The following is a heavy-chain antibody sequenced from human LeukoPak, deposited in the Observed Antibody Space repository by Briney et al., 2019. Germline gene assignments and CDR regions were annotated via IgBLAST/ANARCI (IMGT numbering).Heavy chain of an antibody. CDR2: INSDGSWT. Sequence: GGSLRLSCVASGNYWMHWVRQAPGKGLVWVSHINSDGSWTSYADSVKGRFTISKDNAKNTVYLQMNSLRAEDTAVYYCVSFYETYWGRRTLVTVSS. J-gene: IGHJ4*02. D-gene: IGHD2/OR15-2a*01. CDR1: GNYW. V-gene: IGHV3-74*01. CDR3: VSFYETY.